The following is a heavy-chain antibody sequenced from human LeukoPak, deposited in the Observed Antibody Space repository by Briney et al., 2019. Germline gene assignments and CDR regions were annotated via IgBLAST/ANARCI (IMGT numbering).Heavy chain of an antibody. Sequence: GGSLRLSCAASGFTFSSYAMSWVRQAPGKGLEWVSAISGSGGSTYYADSVKGRFTISRDNSKNTLYLQMNSLRAEDTAVYYCAKDGYYDSSGGNFDYWGQGTLVTVSS. V-gene: IGHV3-23*01. CDR3: AKDGYYDSSGGNFDY. D-gene: IGHD3-22*01. CDR2: ISGSGGST. J-gene: IGHJ4*02. CDR1: GFTFSSYA.